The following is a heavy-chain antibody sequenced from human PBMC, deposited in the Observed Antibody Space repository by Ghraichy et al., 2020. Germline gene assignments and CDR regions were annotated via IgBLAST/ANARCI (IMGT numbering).Heavy chain of an antibody. CDR3: ARARLSILAAADSRGQDYYYYYGMDV. J-gene: IGHJ6*02. V-gene: IGHV6-1*01. CDR1: GDSVSSYSAA. Sequence: SQTLSLTCAISGDSVSSYSAAWNWIRQSPSRGLEWLGRTYYRSKWYNDYAVSVKRRITINPDTSKNQFSLQLNSVTPEDTAVYYCARARLSILAAADSRGQDYYYYYGMDVWGQGTTVTVSS. D-gene: IGHD6-13*01. CDR2: TYYRSKWYN.